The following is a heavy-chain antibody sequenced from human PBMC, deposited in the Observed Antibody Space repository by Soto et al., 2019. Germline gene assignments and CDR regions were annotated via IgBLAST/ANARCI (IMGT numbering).Heavy chain of an antibody. CDR3: ARDLGVRGGGWSTIFYYYYYMDV. J-gene: IGHJ6*03. V-gene: IGHV3-64*01. D-gene: IGHD2-15*01. CDR1: GFTFSSYA. CDR2: ISSNGGST. Sequence: GGSLRLSCAASGFTFSSYAMHWVRQAPGKGLEYVSAISSNGGSTYYANSVKGRFTISRDNSKNTLYLQMGSLRAEDMAVYYCARDLGVRGGGWSTIFYYYYYMDVWGKGTTVTVSS.